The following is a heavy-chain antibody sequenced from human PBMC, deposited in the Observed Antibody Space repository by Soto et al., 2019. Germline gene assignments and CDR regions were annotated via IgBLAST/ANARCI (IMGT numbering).Heavy chain of an antibody. CDR3: PRAEGDGSNRY. CDR1: GYTFTSYG. V-gene: IGHV1-18*01. D-gene: IGHD1-26*01. CDR2: ISAYNGNT. Sequence: QVQLVQSGAEVKKPGASVKVSCKASGYTFTSYGISWVRQAPGQGLEWMGWISAYNGNTNYAQKLQGRVTMTTDTPPTTANRERRTWRPEDTPVYSWPRAEGDGSNRYWGRGPWSPSPQ. J-gene: IGHJ4*02.